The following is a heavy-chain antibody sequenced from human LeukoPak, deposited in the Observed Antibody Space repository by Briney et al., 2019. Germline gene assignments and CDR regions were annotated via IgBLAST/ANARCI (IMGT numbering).Heavy chain of an antibody. CDR1: GFTFDDYA. CDR2: ISWNSGSI. V-gene: IGHV3-9*01. J-gene: IGHJ4*02. CDR3: AKGSYSSGYYSPYFDY. D-gene: IGHD3-22*01. Sequence: GGSLRLSCAASGFTFDDYAMHWVRQAPGKGLEWVSGISWNSGSIGYADSVKGRFTTSRDNAKNSLYLQMNSLRAEDTALYYRAKGSYSSGYYSPYFDYWGQGTLVTVSS.